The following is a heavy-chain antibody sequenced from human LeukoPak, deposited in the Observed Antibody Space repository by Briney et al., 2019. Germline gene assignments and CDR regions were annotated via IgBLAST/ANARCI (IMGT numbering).Heavy chain of an antibody. CDR2: ISYDGSNK. Sequence: GRSLRLSCAASGFIFSSYGMHWVRQAPGKGLEWVAVISYDGSNKYYADSVKGRFTISRDNSKNTLYLQMNSLRAEDTAVYYCAKDEGIAVLYYYGMDVWGQGTTVTVSS. J-gene: IGHJ6*02. CDR3: AKDEGIAVLYYYGMDV. V-gene: IGHV3-30*18. D-gene: IGHD6-19*01. CDR1: GFIFSSYG.